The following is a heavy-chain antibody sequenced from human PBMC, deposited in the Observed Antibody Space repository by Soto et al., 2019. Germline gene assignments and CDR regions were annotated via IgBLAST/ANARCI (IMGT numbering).Heavy chain of an antibody. CDR1: GGSFSGYY. V-gene: IGHV4-34*01. CDR2: INHSGST. Sequence: SETLSLTCAVYGGSFSGYYWSWIRQPPGKGLEWIGEINHSGSTNYNPSLKSRVTISVDTSKNQFSLKLSSVTAADTVVYYCARGFTSTSYYYYYYYRDVWGKGTTFTVSS. D-gene: IGHD4-4*01. J-gene: IGHJ6*03. CDR3: ARGFTSTSYYYYYYYRDV.